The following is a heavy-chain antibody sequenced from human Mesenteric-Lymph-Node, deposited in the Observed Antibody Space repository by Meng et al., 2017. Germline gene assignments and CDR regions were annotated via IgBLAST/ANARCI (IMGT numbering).Heavy chain of an antibody. D-gene: IGHD6-19*01. Sequence: SQTLSLTCAISGDSVSSNSAAWNWIRQSPSRGLEWLGRTYYRSKWYNDYAVSVKSRITINPDTSKNQFSLQLNSVTPEDTAVYYCARAAPMAQWLVPDAFDIWGQGTMVTVSS. J-gene: IGHJ3*02. CDR2: TYYRSKWYN. V-gene: IGHV6-1*01. CDR3: ARAAPMAQWLVPDAFDI. CDR1: GDSVSSNSAA.